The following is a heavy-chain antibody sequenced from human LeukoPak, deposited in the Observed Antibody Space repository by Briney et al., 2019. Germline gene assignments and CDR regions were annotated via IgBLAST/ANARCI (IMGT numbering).Heavy chain of an antibody. D-gene: IGHD3-9*01. J-gene: IGHJ4*02. V-gene: IGHV3-15*01. CDR2: IKSKTNGGTT. CDR1: GFTFSNAW. CDR3: TAPRPTGREFYDIDY. Sequence: PGGSLRLSCAASGFTFSNAWMSWVRQAPGKGLEWVGRIKSKTNGGTTDYAAPVKGRFTISRDDSKDTLFLQMSSLKTEDTAVYYCTAPRPTGREFYDIDYWGQGTQVTVSS.